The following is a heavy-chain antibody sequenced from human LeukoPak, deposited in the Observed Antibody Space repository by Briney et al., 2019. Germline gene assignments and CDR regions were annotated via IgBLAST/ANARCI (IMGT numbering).Heavy chain of an antibody. D-gene: IGHD6-19*01. V-gene: IGHV3-30*03. CDR1: GFTFSSYG. J-gene: IGHJ5*02. CDR3: ARDRDSSGWYNWFDP. Sequence: PGRSLRLSCAASGFTFSSYGMHWVRQAPGKGLEWVAVISYDGSNKYYADSVKGRFTISRDNSKNTLYLQMNSLRAEDTAVYYCARDRDSSGWYNWFDPWGQGTLVTVSS. CDR2: ISYDGSNK.